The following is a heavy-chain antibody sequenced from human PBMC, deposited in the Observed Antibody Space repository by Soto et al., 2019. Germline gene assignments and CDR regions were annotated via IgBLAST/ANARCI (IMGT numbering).Heavy chain of an antibody. CDR3: ARDKSGYDPATFDY. V-gene: IGHV4-59*01. CDR1: GGSISSYY. Sequence: QVQLQESGPGLVKPSETLSLTCTVSGGSISSYYWSWIRQPPGKGLEWIGYIYYSGSTNYNPSLKSRVTISVDTSKNQFSLKLSSVTAADTAVNYCARDKSGYDPATFDYWGQGTLVTVSS. D-gene: IGHD5-12*01. J-gene: IGHJ4*02. CDR2: IYYSGST.